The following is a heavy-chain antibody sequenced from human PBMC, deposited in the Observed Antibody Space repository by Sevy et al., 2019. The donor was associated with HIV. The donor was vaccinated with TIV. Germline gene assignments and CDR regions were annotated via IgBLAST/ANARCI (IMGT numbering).Heavy chain of an antibody. CDR2: IIPIFGTG. V-gene: IGHV1-69*13. Sequence: ASVKVSCKASGGTFSSYAISWVRQAPGQGLEWMGGIIPIFGTGNYAQKFQGRVTITADESTSTAYMELSSLRSEDTAVYYCARESGDILTGYYPTDYYYYGMDVWGQGTTVTVSS. CDR1: GGTFSSYA. CDR3: ARESGDILTGYYPTDYYYYGMDV. J-gene: IGHJ6*02. D-gene: IGHD3-9*01.